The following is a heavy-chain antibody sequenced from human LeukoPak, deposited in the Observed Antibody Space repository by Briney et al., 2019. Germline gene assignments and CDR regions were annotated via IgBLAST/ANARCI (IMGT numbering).Heavy chain of an antibody. J-gene: IGHJ4*02. CDR3: ARDGYNSAPFDY. D-gene: IGHD5-24*01. CDR1: GDSISSGDYF. V-gene: IGHV4-30-2*01. CDR2: ISHNENA. Sequence: SETLSLTCTVSGDSISSGDYFWSWIRQPPGKGLEWIGYISHNENAYFNPSLSSRVTMSVDKSKNQVSLKITSVTAADTAVYYCARDGYNSAPFDYWGQGTLVTVSS.